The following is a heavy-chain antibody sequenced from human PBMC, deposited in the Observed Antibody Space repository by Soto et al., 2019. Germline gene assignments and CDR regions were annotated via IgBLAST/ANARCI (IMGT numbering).Heavy chain of an antibody. CDR1: GFSFTNYW. CDR2: IDPVDSYV. D-gene: IGHD6-13*01. Sequence: GGSLKISCKTSGFSFTNYWISWVRHVPGKGLEWMGNIDPVDSYVNYSPSFQGHVTFSVDTSISTAFLHWSSLQASDSATYFCARIESIARNWFDPWGQGTLVTVSS. CDR3: ARIESIARNWFDP. V-gene: IGHV5-10-1*01. J-gene: IGHJ5*02.